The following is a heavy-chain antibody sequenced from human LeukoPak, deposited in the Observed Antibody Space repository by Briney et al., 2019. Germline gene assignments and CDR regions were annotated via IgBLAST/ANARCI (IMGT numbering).Heavy chain of an antibody. D-gene: IGHD2-2*01. CDR2: ISYDGRNK. Sequence: GGSLRLSCAASGFTFSSYGMHWVRQAPGKGLEWVADISYDGRNKFYADSVKGRFTISRDNSKNTLYLQTNSLRAEDTAVYYCAKEGGTRGSTSYYFDYWGQGTLVTVSS. CDR1: GFTFSSYG. J-gene: IGHJ4*02. V-gene: IGHV3-30*18. CDR3: AKEGGTRGSTSYYFDY.